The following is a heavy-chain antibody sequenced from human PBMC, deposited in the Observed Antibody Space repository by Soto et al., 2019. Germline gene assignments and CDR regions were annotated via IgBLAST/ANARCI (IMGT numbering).Heavy chain of an antibody. D-gene: IGHD3-3*02. CDR3: AGELDIHHGLGY. Sequence: SQTLSLTCAISWGSVSSNTATWNWVRQSPSRGLEWLGRTYYRSSWNFEYALSVKSRITINPDTSKNQFSLQLNSLTPEDKAVYYCAGELDIHHGLGYWGPGTSVTVSS. V-gene: IGHV6-1*01. CDR2: TYYRSSWNF. CDR1: WGSVSSNTAT. J-gene: IGHJ4*02.